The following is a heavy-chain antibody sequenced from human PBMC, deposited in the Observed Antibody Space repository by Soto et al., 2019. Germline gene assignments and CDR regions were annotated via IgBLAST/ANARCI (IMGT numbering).Heavy chain of an antibody. CDR2: IYYSGST. CDR1: GGSISSYY. Sequence: ASETLSLTCTVSGGSISSYYWSWIRQPPGKGLEWIGYIYYSGSTNYNPSLKSRATISRDNAKNSLYLQMNSLRAEDTAVYYCARDSPQNSYALNWFDPWGQGTLVTVSS. D-gene: IGHD5-18*01. J-gene: IGHJ5*02. CDR3: ARDSPQNSYALNWFDP. V-gene: IGHV4-59*12.